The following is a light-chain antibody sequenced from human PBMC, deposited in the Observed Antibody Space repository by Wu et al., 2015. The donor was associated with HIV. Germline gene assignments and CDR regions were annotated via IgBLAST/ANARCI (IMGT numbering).Light chain of an antibody. J-gene: IGKJ5*01. Sequence: DIQMTQSPSSLSASVGDRVTITCRASQSISSYLNWYQQKPGKAPKLLIYAASSLQSGVPSRFSGAGSGTDFSLTISAVDPEDFATYFCQQYSSTPITFGPGTRL. CDR3: QQYSSTPIT. CDR1: QSISSY. V-gene: IGKV1-39*01. CDR2: AAS.